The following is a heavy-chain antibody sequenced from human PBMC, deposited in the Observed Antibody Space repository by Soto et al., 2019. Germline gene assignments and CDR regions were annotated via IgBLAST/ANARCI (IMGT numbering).Heavy chain of an antibody. CDR2: ISGDGGNT. CDR3: VRGFRGYHDD. D-gene: IGHD5-12*01. J-gene: IGHJ4*02. Sequence: PGGSLRLSCSGSGFTFNTYGMHWVRQAPEKGLEYVSSISGDGGNTHYADSVKGRATISRDNSKNTLYLQMSSLRLEDMAVYYCVRGFRGYHDDWGQGTLVTVSS. V-gene: IGHV3-64D*08. CDR1: GFTFNTYG.